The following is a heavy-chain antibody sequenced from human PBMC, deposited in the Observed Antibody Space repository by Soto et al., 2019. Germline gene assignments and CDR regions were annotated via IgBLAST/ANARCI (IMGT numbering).Heavy chain of an antibody. CDR3: ARRGTTAARNGMDV. J-gene: IGHJ6*02. D-gene: IGHD4-17*01. CDR1: GDSITSNYW. Sequence: SETLSLTCVVSGDSITSNYWWTWVRQPPGKGLEWIGEIYNSGSTHYKPSLSSRVTISIDESKNQISLSLSSVTAADTAMYFCARRGTTAARNGMDVWGQGTTVTVSS. CDR2: IYNSGST. V-gene: IGHV4-4*02.